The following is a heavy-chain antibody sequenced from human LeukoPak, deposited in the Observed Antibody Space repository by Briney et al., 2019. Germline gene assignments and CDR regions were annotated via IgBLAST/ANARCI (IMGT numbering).Heavy chain of an antibody. J-gene: IGHJ6*02. CDR2: INPNSGGT. V-gene: IGHV1-2*02. CDR3: ARAWSDSYYYYGMDV. CDR1: GYTFTGYY. D-gene: IGHD3-3*01. Sequence: ASVKVSCKASGYTFTGYYVHWVRQAPGQGLEWMGWINPNSGGTKDAQKFQGRVTMTRDTSISTAYMELSRLRSDDTAVYYCARAWSDSYYYYGMDVWGQGTTVTVSS.